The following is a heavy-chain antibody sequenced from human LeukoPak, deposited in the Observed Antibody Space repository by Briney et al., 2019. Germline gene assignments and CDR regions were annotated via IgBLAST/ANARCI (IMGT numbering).Heavy chain of an antibody. CDR1: GGTFSSYA. J-gene: IGHJ4*02. CDR2: IIPIFGTA. V-gene: IGHV1-69*05. Sequence: SVKVSCKASGGTFSSYAISWVRQAPGQGLEWMGRIIPIFGTASYAQKFQGRVTITTDESTSTAYMELSSLRSEDTAVYYCARAQYRGVYYFDYWGQGTLVTVSS. D-gene: IGHD3-10*01. CDR3: ARAQYRGVYYFDY.